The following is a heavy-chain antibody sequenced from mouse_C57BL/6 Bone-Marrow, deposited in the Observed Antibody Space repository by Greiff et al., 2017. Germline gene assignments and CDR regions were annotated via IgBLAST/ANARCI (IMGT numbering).Heavy chain of an antibody. Sequence: EVKLQQSGPELVKPGASVKIPCKASGYTFTDYNMDWVKQSHGKSLEWIGDINPNNGGTIYNQKFKGKATLTVDKSSSTAYMELRSLTSEDTAVYYCARGITTREYYFDYWGQGTTLTVSS. D-gene: IGHD2-4*01. CDR3: ARGITTREYYFDY. CDR1: GYTFTDYN. V-gene: IGHV1-18*01. J-gene: IGHJ2*01. CDR2: INPNNGGT.